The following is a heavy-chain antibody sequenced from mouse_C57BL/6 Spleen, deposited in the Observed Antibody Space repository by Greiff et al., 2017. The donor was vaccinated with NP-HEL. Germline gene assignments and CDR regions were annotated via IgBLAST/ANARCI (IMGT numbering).Heavy chain of an antibody. Sequence: DVKLVESGGGLVKPGGSLKLSCAASGFTFSSYAMSWVRQTPEKRLEWVATISDGGSYTYYPDNVKGRFTISRDNAKNNLYLQMSHLKSEDTAMYYCARRGFTTAWYFDVWGTGTTVTVSS. CDR1: GFTFSSYA. CDR2: ISDGGSYT. CDR3: ARRGFTTAWYFDV. V-gene: IGHV5-4*03. J-gene: IGHJ1*03. D-gene: IGHD1-2*01.